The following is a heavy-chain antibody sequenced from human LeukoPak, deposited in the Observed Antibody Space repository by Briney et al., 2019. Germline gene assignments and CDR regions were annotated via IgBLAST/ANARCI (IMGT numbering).Heavy chain of an antibody. CDR1: GGSISSRSYY. CDR3: ARHQLLLVRDWFDP. J-gene: IGHJ5*02. CDR2: IYYTGST. D-gene: IGHD2-8*01. V-gene: IGHV4-39*01. Sequence: SETLSLTCTVSGGSISSRSYYWGWIRQPPGKGLEWIGSIYYTGSTYNNPALKSRSTISVDTSKNQFSLNLSAVTAADKAVYYCARHQLLLVRDWFDPWGQGTLVTVSS.